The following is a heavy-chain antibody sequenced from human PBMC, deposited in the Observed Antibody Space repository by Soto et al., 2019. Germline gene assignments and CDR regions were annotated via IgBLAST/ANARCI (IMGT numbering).Heavy chain of an antibody. V-gene: IGHV3-23*01. CDR3: ARDPSTGNADY. D-gene: IGHD3-9*01. J-gene: IGHJ4*02. Sequence: EVHLLESGGDLVQPGGSLRLSCAASGFTFSTYALNWVRQSPGKGLEWVSTISNDGDSTYYVDSVKGRFTVSRDNSKNTMYLQMNSLRAEDTALYFCARDPSTGNADYWGQGTLVTVSS. CDR1: GFTFSTYA. CDR2: ISNDGDST.